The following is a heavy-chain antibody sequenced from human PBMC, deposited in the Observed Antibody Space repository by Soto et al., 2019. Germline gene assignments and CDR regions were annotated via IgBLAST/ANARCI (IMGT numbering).Heavy chain of an antibody. CDR1: GYTFTSYA. J-gene: IGHJ6*02. CDR2: ISAYNGNT. V-gene: IGHV1-18*01. CDR3: ARALTGYGMDV. Sequence: ASVKVSCKASGYTFTSYAISWVRQAPGQGLEWMGWISAYNGNTNYAQKLQGRVTMTTDASTSTAYMELGSLRSDDTAIYYCARALTGYGMDVWGQGTTVTVSS.